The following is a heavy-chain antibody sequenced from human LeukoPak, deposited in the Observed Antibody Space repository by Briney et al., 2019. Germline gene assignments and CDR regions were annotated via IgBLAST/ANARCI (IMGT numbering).Heavy chain of an antibody. Sequence: GRSLRLSCAASGFIFSSYAMHWVRQAPGKGLEWVAVISYDGSNKYYADSVKGRFTISRDNSKNTLYPQMNSLRAEDTAVYYCARGWAGSSCDSWGQGTLVTVSS. J-gene: IGHJ4*02. V-gene: IGHV3-30-3*01. CDR3: ARGWAGSSCDS. D-gene: IGHD6-6*01. CDR1: GFIFSSYA. CDR2: ISYDGSNK.